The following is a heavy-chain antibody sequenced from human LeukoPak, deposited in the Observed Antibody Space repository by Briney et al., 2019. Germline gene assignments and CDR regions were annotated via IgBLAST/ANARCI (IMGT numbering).Heavy chain of an antibody. J-gene: IGHJ4*02. CDR1: GGSFSGYY. Sequence: SETLSLTCAVYGGSFSGYYWSWIRQPPGKGLEWIGEINHSGSTNYNPSLKSRVTISVDTSKNQFSLKLSSVTAADTAVYYCASVYWSQWLDNWGQGTLVTVSS. CDR2: INHSGST. CDR3: ASVYWSQWLDN. D-gene: IGHD6-19*01. V-gene: IGHV4-34*01.